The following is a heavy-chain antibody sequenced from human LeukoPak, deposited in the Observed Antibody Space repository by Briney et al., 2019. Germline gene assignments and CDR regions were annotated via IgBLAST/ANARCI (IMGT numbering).Heavy chain of an antibody. Sequence: SESLSLTCTVSGGSISSYYWSWIRQPPGKGLEWIGYIYYSASTNYNPSLKSRVTISVDTSKNQFSLKLSSVTAADTAVYYCARHDGGLDAFDIWGQGTIVTLSS. J-gene: IGHJ3*02. D-gene: IGHD2-15*01. CDR2: IYYSAST. CDR3: ARHDGGLDAFDI. V-gene: IGHV4-59*08. CDR1: GGSISSYY.